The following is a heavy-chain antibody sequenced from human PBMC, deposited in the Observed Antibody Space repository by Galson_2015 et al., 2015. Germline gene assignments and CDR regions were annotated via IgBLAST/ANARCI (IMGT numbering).Heavy chain of an antibody. V-gene: IGHV2-5*08. CDR3: AQRGLWFGESFDY. D-gene: IGHD3-10*01. CDR2: IYWDDDK. CDR1: GFSLPTSGMC. J-gene: IGHJ4*02. Sequence: PALVMPTRPLTLPCTFSGFSLPTSGMCVGWIRQPPGKELEWLALIYWDDDKRYSPSLKRRLTITKETSKNQVVLTMINMDPVYTVTYYAAQRGLWFGESFDYWGQGTLVTVSS.